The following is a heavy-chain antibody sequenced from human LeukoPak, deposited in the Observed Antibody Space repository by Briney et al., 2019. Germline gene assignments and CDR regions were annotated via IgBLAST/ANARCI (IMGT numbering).Heavy chain of an antibody. Sequence: PSETLSLTCAVSGASISGSGYYWGWIRQPPGKGLEWIGNIYYSGSTYYNASLQSRVTISIDMSKNEFSLRLNSETAADTAMYYCAKSGGYGLIDYWGQGTLVTVSS. CDR3: AKSGGYGLIDY. CDR2: IYYSGST. CDR1: GASISGSGYY. D-gene: IGHD1-26*01. J-gene: IGHJ4*02. V-gene: IGHV4-39*01.